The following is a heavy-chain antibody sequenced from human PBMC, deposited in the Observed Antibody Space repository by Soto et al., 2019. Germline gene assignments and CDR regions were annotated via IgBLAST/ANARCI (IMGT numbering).Heavy chain of an antibody. CDR3: ARCLNTSYSYGEFDY. Sequence: ASVKVSCKASGHTFTRYYIHWVRQAPGQGLEWMGIINPSGGITTYAQRFQDRVTMTRDTSTGTVYMELSSLRSEDTAVYYCARCLNTSYSYGEFDYWGQGTLVTVSS. D-gene: IGHD5-18*01. CDR1: GHTFTRYY. CDR2: INPSGGIT. V-gene: IGHV1-46*01. J-gene: IGHJ4*02.